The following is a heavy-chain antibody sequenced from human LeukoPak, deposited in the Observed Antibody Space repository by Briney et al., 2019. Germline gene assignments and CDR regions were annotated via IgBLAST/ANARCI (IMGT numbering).Heavy chain of an antibody. D-gene: IGHD6-6*01. CDR2: IKPKTDGRTT. CDR3: TTDPECSSVCRHFDY. V-gene: IGHV3-15*01. CDR1: GFTFSNAW. Sequence: GSLRLSCAASGFTFSNAWMSWVSQAPGKGLEWVGRIKPKTDGRTTDYAAPLKGRFTISRYDSKNTVYLQMNGLKTEDTALYYCTTDPECSSVCRHFDYWGQGTLVTVSS. J-gene: IGHJ4*02.